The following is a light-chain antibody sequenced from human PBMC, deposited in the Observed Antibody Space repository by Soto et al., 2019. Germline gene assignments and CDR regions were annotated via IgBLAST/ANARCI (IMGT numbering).Light chain of an antibody. V-gene: IGLV2-8*01. CDR3: SSYAGSNNYV. Sequence: QSVLTQPASVSGSPGQSITISCTGTSSDVGNYNLVSWYQQHPDKAPKLMIYEVSKRPSGVPDRFSGSKSGNTASLTVSGLQAEDEADYYCSSYAGSNNYVFGTGTKVT. CDR2: EVS. CDR1: SSDVGNYNL. J-gene: IGLJ1*01.